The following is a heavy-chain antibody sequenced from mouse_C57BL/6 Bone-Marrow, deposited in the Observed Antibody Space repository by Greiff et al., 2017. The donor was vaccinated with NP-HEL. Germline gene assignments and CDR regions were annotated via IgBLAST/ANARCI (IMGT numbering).Heavy chain of an antibody. CDR1: GFNIKNTY. CDR3: ARTLFITTVGGGYYYAMDY. Sequence: EVQVVESVAELVRPGASVKLSCTASGFNIKNTYMHWVKQRPEKGLEWIGRIDPANGNTKYAPKFQGKATITADTSSNTAYLQLSSLTSEDTAIYYCARTLFITTVGGGYYYAMDYWGQGTSVTVSS. D-gene: IGHD1-1*01. V-gene: IGHV14-3*01. CDR2: IDPANGNT. J-gene: IGHJ4*01.